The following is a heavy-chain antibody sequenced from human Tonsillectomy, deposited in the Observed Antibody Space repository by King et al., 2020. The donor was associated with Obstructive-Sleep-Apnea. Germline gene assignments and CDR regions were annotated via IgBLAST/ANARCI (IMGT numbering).Heavy chain of an antibody. Sequence: QLVQSGAEVKKPGASVKVSCKTSGYTFAAYGYGWVRQAPGEGLEWVGWITPHKGNAKFARRFKGRVTLPTDTATKTAYMELRSLTSDDTARYYCARGVAVAVEYYYDHWGQGTLVTVSA. CDR2: ITPHKGNA. D-gene: IGHD6-19*01. J-gene: IGHJ4*02. V-gene: IGHV1-18*04. CDR3: ARGVAVAVEYYYDH. CDR1: GYTFAAYG.